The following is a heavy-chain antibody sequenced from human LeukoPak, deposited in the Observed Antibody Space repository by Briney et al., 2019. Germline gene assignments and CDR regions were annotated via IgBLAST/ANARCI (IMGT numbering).Heavy chain of an antibody. J-gene: IGHJ5*02. CDR1: GGSFSGYY. D-gene: IGHD2-15*01. Sequence: PSETLSLTCAVYGGSFSGYYWSWIRQPPGKGLEWIGEINHSGSTNYNPSLKSRVTISVDTSKNQFSLKLSSVTAADTAVYYCARGGIFGNWFDPWGQGTLVTVSS. CDR3: ARGGIFGNWFDP. CDR2: INHSGST. V-gene: IGHV4-34*01.